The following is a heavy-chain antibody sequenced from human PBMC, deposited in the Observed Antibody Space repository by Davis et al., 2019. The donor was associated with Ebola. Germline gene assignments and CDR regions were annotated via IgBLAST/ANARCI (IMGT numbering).Heavy chain of an antibody. CDR1: GYTFTDHY. CDR3: VRGEKATIPNFDY. V-gene: IGHV1-2*04. CDR2: IYPSSGGT. D-gene: IGHD5-24*01. J-gene: IGHJ4*02. Sequence: AASVKVSCKASGYTFTDHYMHWVRQAPGQGLEWMGWIYPSSGGTNYAQNFQDWVTMTRDTSISTAYMELNRLRSDDTAVYFCVRGEKATIPNFDYWGQGTLVTVSS.